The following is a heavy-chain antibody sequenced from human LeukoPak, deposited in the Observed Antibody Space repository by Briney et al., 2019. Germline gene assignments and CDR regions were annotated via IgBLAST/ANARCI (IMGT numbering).Heavy chain of an antibody. J-gene: IGHJ4*02. CDR3: AKVRGTYSSGYFFDY. CDR2: ISWNSGYI. D-gene: IGHD6-19*01. Sequence: GRSLRLSCAASGFTFDNYAMHWVRQAPGKGLEWLSIISWNSGYIGYADSVKGRFTISRDNAKKSLDLQMNSLRAEDTAFYYCAKVRGTYSSGYFFDYWGQGTLVAVSS. CDR1: GFTFDNYA. V-gene: IGHV3-9*01.